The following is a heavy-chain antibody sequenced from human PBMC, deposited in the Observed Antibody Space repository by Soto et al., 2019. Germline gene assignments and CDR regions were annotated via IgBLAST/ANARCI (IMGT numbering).Heavy chain of an antibody. J-gene: IGHJ3*02. Sequence: QVQLQQWGAGLLKPSETLSLTCAVYGGSFSGYYWSWIRQPPGKGLEWIGEINHSGSTNYNPSLKSRVTISVDTSKNQFSLKLSSVTAADTAVYYCAKSRYSYGYKRGAFDIWGQGTMVTVSS. CDR1: GGSFSGYY. V-gene: IGHV4-34*01. D-gene: IGHD5-18*01. CDR2: INHSGST. CDR3: AKSRYSYGYKRGAFDI.